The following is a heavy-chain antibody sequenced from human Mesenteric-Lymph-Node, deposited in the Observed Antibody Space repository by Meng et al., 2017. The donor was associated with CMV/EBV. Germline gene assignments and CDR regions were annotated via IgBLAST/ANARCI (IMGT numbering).Heavy chain of an antibody. D-gene: IGHD3-16*01. J-gene: IGHJ4*02. CDR1: GGTFSSYA. CDR3: ARGLETNLGFDY. Sequence: VKVSCKASGGTFSSYAISWVRQAPGQGLEWMGGIIPILGIANYAQKFQGRVTITADKSTSTAYMELSSLRSEDTAVYYCARGLETNLGFDYWGQGTLVTVSS. CDR2: IIPILGIA. V-gene: IGHV1-69*10.